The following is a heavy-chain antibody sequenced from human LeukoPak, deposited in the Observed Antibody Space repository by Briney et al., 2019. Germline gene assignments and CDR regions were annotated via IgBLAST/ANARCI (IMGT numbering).Heavy chain of an antibody. V-gene: IGHV4-59*01. CDR1: GGSISSYY. D-gene: IGHD3-22*01. J-gene: IGHJ4*02. Sequence: SETLSLTCTVSGGSISSYYWSWIRQPPGKGLEWIGYIYYSGSTNYNPSLKSRVTISVGTSKNQFSLKLSSVTAADTAVYYCARAPLPITMIVDWGQGTLVTVSS. CDR2: IYYSGST. CDR3: ARAPLPITMIVD.